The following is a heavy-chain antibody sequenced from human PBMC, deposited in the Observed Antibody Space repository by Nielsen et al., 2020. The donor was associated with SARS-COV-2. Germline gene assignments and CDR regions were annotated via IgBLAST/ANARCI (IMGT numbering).Heavy chain of an antibody. Sequence: ASVKVSCKASGYTFTDYYIHWVRQAPGQGLEWMGRINPYNGNTNYAQKLQDRVTMTTDTSTSTAYMELRSLTSDDAAVYYCARARATIFGLVMSYGMDVWGQGTTVAVSS. J-gene: IGHJ6*02. V-gene: IGHV1-18*04. CDR3: ARARATIFGLVMSYGMDV. D-gene: IGHD3/OR15-3a*01. CDR1: GYTFTDYY. CDR2: INPYNGNT.